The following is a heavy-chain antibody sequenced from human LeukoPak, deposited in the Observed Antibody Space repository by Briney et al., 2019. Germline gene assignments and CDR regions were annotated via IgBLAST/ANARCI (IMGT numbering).Heavy chain of an antibody. V-gene: IGHV3-72*01. J-gene: IGHJ5*02. D-gene: IGHD3-3*01. CDR2: IRNKANNYII. CDR1: GFTFSDHN. Sequence: GGSLRLSCAASGFTFSDHNMDWVRQAPGKGLEWVGRIRNKANNYIIEDAAPVRGRFTISRDDSKNSLFLQMNSLRAEDTAVYYCARDAGWRLDPWGQGTLVTVSS. CDR3: ARDAGWRLDP.